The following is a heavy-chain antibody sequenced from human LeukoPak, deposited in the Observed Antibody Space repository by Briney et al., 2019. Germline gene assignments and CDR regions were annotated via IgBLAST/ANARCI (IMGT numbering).Heavy chain of an antibody. D-gene: IGHD6-13*01. CDR3: AKGTLYSSSWYWDAFDI. CDR2: ISSNGGST. J-gene: IGHJ3*02. V-gene: IGHV3-64*01. CDR1: GFTFSSYA. Sequence: PGGSLRLSCAASGFTFSSYAMHWVRQAPGKGLEYVSAISSNGGSTYYANSVKGRFTISRDNSKNTLYLQMGSLRAEDTAVYYCAKGTLYSSSWYWDAFDIWGQGTMVTVSS.